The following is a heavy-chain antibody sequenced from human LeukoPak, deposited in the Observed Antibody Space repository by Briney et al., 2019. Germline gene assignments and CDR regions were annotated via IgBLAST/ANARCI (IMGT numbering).Heavy chain of an antibody. D-gene: IGHD3-16*01. J-gene: IGHJ4*02. CDR3: AKSPRGGYYFDY. CDR1: GFTFSSYA. V-gene: IGHV3-23*01. Sequence: GGSLRLSCAGSGFTFSSYAMSWVRQASGKGLEWVSVISGSGGSTYYADSVKGRFTISRDNSKNTLYLQMNSLRAEDTAVYYCAKSPRGGYYFDYWGQGTLVTVSS. CDR2: ISGSGGST.